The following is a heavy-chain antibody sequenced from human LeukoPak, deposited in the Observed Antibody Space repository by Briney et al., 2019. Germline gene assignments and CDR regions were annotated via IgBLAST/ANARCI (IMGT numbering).Heavy chain of an antibody. CDR3: AKVGSWGGWYQNYYGMDV. CDR1: GFTFSSYA. Sequence: GGSLRLSCAASGFTFSSYAMSWVRQAPGKGLEWVSAISGSGGSTYYADSVEGRFTISRDNSKNTLYLQMNSLRAEDTAVYYCAKVGSWGGWYQNYYGMDVWGQGTTVTVSS. CDR2: ISGSGGST. J-gene: IGHJ6*02. V-gene: IGHV3-23*01. D-gene: IGHD6-19*01.